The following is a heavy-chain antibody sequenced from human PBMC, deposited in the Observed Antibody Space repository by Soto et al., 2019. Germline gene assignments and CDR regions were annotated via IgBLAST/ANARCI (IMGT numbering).Heavy chain of an antibody. CDR1: GYHFTSYD. V-gene: IGHV1-8*01. CDR2: MSPHSGTT. J-gene: IGHJ4*02. CDR3: ARVYSGSYSDS. Sequence: ASVKVSCKASGYHFTSYDINWVRQAAGQVLEWMGWMSPHSGTTGSLQKFQGRVTMTRNASMSTAYMELSSLRSEDTAVYYCARVYSGSYSDSWGQRTLVTVSS. D-gene: IGHD1-26*01.